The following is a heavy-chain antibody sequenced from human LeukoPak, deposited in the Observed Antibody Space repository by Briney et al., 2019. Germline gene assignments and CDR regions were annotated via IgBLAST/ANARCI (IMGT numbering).Heavy chain of an antibody. CDR2: INHSGGT. V-gene: IGHV4-34*01. CDR3: ARAARTGHY. CDR1: GGSFSGYY. Sequence: ASETLSLTCAVYGGSFSGYYWSWIRQPPGKGLEWIGEINHSGGTNYNPSLKSRVTISVDTSKNQFSLKLSSVTAADTAVYYCARAARTGHYWGQGTLVTVSS. J-gene: IGHJ4*02. D-gene: IGHD3/OR15-3a*01.